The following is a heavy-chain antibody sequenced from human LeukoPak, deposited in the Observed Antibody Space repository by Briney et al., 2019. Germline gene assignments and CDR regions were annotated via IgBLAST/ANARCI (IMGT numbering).Heavy chain of an antibody. CDR3: AREAAGKYYYYYYYMDV. Sequence: AETLSLTCTVSGGSISSHYWSWIRQPPGKGLEWIGYIYYSGSTNYNPSLKSRVTITVDTSTNQFSLKLSSVTAADTSVYYCAREAAGKYYYYYYYMDVWGKGTTVTVSS. J-gene: IGHJ6*03. D-gene: IGHD1-14*01. V-gene: IGHV4-59*11. CDR2: IYYSGST. CDR1: GGSISSHY.